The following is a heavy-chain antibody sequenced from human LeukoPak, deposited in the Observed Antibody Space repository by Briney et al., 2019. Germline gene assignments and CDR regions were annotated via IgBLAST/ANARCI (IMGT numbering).Heavy chain of an antibody. D-gene: IGHD3-10*01. V-gene: IGHV1-24*01. CDR1: GYTPTELS. Sequence: ASVKGSCKVSGYTPTELSMHWVRQAPGKGVGWMGGFYSEDGETIYAQKFQGRVTMTEDTSTDTAYMELSSLRSEDTAVYYCATDGQGYYGSGSTRNFDYWGQGTLVTVSS. CDR2: FYSEDGET. CDR3: ATDGQGYYGSGSTRNFDY. J-gene: IGHJ4*02.